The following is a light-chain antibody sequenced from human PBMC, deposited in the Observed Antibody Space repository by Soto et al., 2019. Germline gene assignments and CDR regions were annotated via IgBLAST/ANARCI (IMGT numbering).Light chain of an antibody. CDR3: QQYVRFPYT. CDR1: QSISNW. J-gene: IGKJ2*01. CDR2: KAS. V-gene: IGKV1-5*03. Sequence: DIQMTQSPSTLSASVGDTVTITCRASQSISNWLAWYQQKTGQAPKLLIQKASTLESGVPSRFSDSDSGTELTLAISSLQPDDFATFYCQQYVRFPYTFGQGTKLEIK.